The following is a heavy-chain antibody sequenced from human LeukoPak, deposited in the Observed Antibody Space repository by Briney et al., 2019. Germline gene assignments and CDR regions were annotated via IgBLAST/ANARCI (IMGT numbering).Heavy chain of an antibody. CDR1: GGSLSSGDYY. V-gene: IGHV4-30-4*01. J-gene: IGHJ4*02. D-gene: IGHD5-24*01. CDR3: ARERSRDGYSLDY. Sequence: SETLSLTCTVSGGSLSSGDYYWSWIRQPPGTGLEWIGYIYYSGSTYYNPSLKSRVTISVDTSKNQFSLKLSSVTAADTAVYYCARERSRDGYSLDYWGQGTLVTVSS. CDR2: IYYSGST.